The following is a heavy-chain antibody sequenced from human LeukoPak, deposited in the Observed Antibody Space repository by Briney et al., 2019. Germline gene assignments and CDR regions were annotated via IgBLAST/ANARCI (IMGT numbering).Heavy chain of an antibody. CDR1: GFIFSNSA. CDR2: IVVGSGNT. CDR3: AADDLAHGY. V-gene: IGHV1-58*02. Sequence: SVKVSCKASGFIFSNSAIQWVRQARGQRLEWIGWIVVGSGNTNYAQKFQERVTITRDMSTSTAYMELSSLRSEDTAVYCCAADDLAHGYWGQGTLVTVSS. J-gene: IGHJ4*02.